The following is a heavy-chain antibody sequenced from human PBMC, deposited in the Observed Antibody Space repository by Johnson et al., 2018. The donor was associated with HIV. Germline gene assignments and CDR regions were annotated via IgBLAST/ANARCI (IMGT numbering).Heavy chain of an antibody. Sequence: MLLVESGGGLVKPGGSLRLSCAASGFTFNNAWMSWVRQAPGKGLEWVGRIKSKSDGGATVYAAPVKGRFTISRDDAKNTLYLQLNSLKTEDTAVYYCVKLPVAPSYGAFDSWGQGTMVTVSS. D-gene: IGHD6-19*01. CDR3: VKLPVAPSYGAFDS. CDR2: IKSKSDGGAT. J-gene: IGHJ3*02. V-gene: IGHV3-15*01. CDR1: GFTFNNAW.